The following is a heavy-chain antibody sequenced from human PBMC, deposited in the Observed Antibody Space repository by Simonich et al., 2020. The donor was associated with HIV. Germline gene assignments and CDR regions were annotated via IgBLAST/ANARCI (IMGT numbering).Heavy chain of an antibody. Sequence: QVQLQQWGAGLLKPSETLSLTCAVYGGSFNGYYWSWIRQSPERGLQWIGEINHSGITNSHPSLMGRVTISVATSKNQFSLKMRSLIAADTAVYYCARGRSPPRTGVLDSWGQGTQVIVSS. J-gene: IGHJ4*02. CDR3: ARGRSPPRTGVLDS. D-gene: IGHD7-27*01. CDR2: INHSGIT. V-gene: IGHV4-34*01. CDR1: GGSFNGYY.